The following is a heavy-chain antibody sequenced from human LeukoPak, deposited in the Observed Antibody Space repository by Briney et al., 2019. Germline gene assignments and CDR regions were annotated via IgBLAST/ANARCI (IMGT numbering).Heavy chain of an antibody. CDR2: IQRKTDGGTT. CDR1: GFTFSNTW. V-gene: IGHV3-15*01. J-gene: IGHJ4*02. D-gene: IGHD1-26*01. CDR3: TTESSGGSGN. Sequence: SGGSLRLSCAASGFTFSNTWMSWVRQGPGKGLEWVGRIQRKTDGGTTDYAAPVKGRFTISRDDSENTLYLQMNSLKIEDTAVYYCTTESSGGSGNWGQGTLVTVSS.